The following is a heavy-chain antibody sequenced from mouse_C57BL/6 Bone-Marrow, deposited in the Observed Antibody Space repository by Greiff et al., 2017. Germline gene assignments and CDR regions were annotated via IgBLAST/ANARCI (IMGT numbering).Heavy chain of an antibody. J-gene: IGHJ1*03. CDR2: FSTGGSDT. CDR3: SRQGNYDWYFDD. D-gene: IGHD2-1*01. V-gene: IGHV5-6*01. CDR1: GFTFSSYG. Sequence: EVQLVQSGGDLVKPGGSLKLSCAASGFTFSSYGMSWVRQTPDKRLEWVANFSTGGSDTYYPDRVKGRSTFTIENASNTLYLQMSSLTSEDTAVYYCSRQGNYDWYFDDWGTGTTLTVSS.